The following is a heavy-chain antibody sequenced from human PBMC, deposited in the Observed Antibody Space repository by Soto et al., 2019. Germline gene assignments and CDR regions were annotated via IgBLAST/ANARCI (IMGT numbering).Heavy chain of an antibody. CDR2: IIPIFGTA. J-gene: IGHJ4*02. Sequence: QVQLVQSGAEVKKPGSSVKVSCKASGGTFSSYAISWVRQAPRQGLEWMGGIIPIFGTANYAQKFQGRVTITADESTSTAYMELSSLRSEDTAVYYCARAVAAATQRGIYYFDYWGQGTLVTVSS. D-gene: IGHD6-13*01. CDR1: GGTFSSYA. CDR3: ARAVAAATQRGIYYFDY. V-gene: IGHV1-69*01.